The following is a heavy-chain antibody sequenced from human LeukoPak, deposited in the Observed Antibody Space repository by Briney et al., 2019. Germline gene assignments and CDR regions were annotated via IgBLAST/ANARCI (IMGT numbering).Heavy chain of an antibody. CDR1: GFTFSSCS. J-gene: IGHJ6*02. D-gene: IGHD3-22*01. V-gene: IGHV3-21*01. CDR3: ARDSDYYDSSGYSYYYYYGMDV. Sequence: GGSLRLSCAASGFTFSSCSMNWVRQAPGKGLEWVSSISSSSSYIYYADSVKGRFTISRDNAKNSLYLQMNSLRAEDTAVYYCARDSDYYDSSGYSYYYYYGMDVWGQGTTVTVSS. CDR2: ISSSSSYI.